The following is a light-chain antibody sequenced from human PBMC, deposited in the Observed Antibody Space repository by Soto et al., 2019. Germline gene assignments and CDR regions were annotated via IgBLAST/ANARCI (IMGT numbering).Light chain of an antibody. J-gene: IGLJ2*01. V-gene: IGLV2-14*01. Sequence: QSALTQPASVSGSPGQSITISCTGTSSDVGGYNYVSWYQQHPGKAPKVMIYEVSNRPSGVSNRFSGSKSGNTASLTISGLQAEDEADYYCSSYTSSSTLVVFGGGNKVTVL. CDR2: EVS. CDR3: SSYTSSSTLVV. CDR1: SSDVGGYNY.